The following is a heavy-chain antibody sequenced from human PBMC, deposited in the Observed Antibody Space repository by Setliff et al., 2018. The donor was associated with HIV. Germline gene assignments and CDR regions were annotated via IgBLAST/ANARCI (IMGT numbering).Heavy chain of an antibody. CDR1: GYNFTSHD. Sequence: GASVKVSCKASGYNFTSHDINWVRQAPGQGLEWMGWMNPKSGNTGYARKFQGRVTMTRKTSISTAYMELRSLRSDDTAVYYCARRAYCGGDCYHYYYYMDVWGKGTTVTVSS. CDR3: ARRAYCGGDCYHYYYYMDV. D-gene: IGHD2-21*02. CDR2: MNPKSGNT. J-gene: IGHJ6*03. V-gene: IGHV1-8*01.